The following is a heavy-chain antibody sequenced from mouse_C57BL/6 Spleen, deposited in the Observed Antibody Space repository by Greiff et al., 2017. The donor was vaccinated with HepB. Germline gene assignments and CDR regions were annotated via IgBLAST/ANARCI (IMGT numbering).Heavy chain of an antibody. CDR1: GYTFTSYW. Sequence: VQLQQSGAELAKPGASVKLSCKASGYTFTSYWMHWVKQRPGQGLEWIGYINPSSGYTKYTQKFKDKATLTADNSSSPSYMQLSSLTYEDSAVYYCASSYSNCEYFDVWGTGTTVTVSS. CDR3: ASSYSNCEYFDV. CDR2: INPSSGYT. V-gene: IGHV1-7*01. D-gene: IGHD2-5*01. J-gene: IGHJ1*03.